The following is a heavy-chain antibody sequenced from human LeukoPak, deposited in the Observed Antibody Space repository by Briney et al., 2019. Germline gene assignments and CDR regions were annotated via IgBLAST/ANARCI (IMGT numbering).Heavy chain of an antibody. CDR2: INHSGST. J-gene: IGHJ6*03. CDR1: GGSLTVYY. D-gene: IGHD2-2*01. CDR3: ARVVVVEPSALSKRNYYYNMDV. V-gene: IGHV4-34*01. Sequence: LETLSLTCAVYGGSLTVYYWTWIRQPPGKGLEWIGDINHSGSTNLNPSFESRGTISVDTSKNQLSLRMNSVTAADTAVYFCARVVVVEPSALSKRNYYYNMDVWGKGTTIIVSS.